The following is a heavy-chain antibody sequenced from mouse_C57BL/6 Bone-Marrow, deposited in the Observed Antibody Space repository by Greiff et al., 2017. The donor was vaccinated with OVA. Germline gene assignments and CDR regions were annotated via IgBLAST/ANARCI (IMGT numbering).Heavy chain of an antibody. CDR3: ARRELYYGGFAY. Sequence: QVQLQQPGAELVKPGASVKLSCKASGYTFTSYWMHWVKQRPGQGLEWIGMIHPNSGSTNYNEKFKSKATLTVDKSSSTAYMQLSSLTSEDSAVYYCARRELYYGGFAYWGQGTLVTVSA. CDR2: IHPNSGST. J-gene: IGHJ3*01. D-gene: IGHD1-1*01. CDR1: GYTFTSYW. V-gene: IGHV1-64*01.